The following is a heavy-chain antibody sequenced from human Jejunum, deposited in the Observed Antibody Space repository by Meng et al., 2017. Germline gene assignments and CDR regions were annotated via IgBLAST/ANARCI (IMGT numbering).Heavy chain of an antibody. CDR2: INHSGST. J-gene: IGHJ4*02. Sequence: QWVADCLKPSEPWCLTCTVYGGSFSGNYWSWIRPPPGKGLEWIGEINHSGSTSYNPSLKSRVTMSLDTSKNQFSLELSSVTAADTAVYYCARGSIADRLSDWGQGTLVTVSS. D-gene: IGHD6-6*01. CDR1: GGSFSGNY. V-gene: IGHV4-34*01. CDR3: ARGSIADRLSD.